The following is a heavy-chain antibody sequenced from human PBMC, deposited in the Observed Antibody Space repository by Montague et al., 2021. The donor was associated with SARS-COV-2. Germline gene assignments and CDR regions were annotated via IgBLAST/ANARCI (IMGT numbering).Heavy chain of an antibody. CDR2: IRGIPYGGTT. V-gene: IGHV3-49*03. J-gene: IGHJ4*02. CDR1: GFTFGDHA. CDR3: TKNPDPYN. D-gene: IGHD4-11*01. Sequence: SLRLSCAASGFTFGDHAMSWFRQAPGKGLEWVAFIRGIPYGGTTEYAASVKGRFIISRDNSKIIAYLEMNSLKTGDTAVYYCTKNPDPYNWGPGTLVTVSS.